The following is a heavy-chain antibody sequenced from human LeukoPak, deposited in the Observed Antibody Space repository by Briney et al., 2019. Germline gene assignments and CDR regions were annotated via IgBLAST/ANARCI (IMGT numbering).Heavy chain of an antibody. CDR3: ARAGRFPARDGYNLFDY. D-gene: IGHD5-24*01. Sequence: GGSLRLSCAGAGFTFSTHTINWVRQAPGKGLEWVSSISSSSAYIYYADSVKGRFTISRDNAKNTLYLQMNSLRAEDTAVYYCARAGRFPARDGYNLFDYWGQGTLVTVSS. CDR2: ISSSSAYI. V-gene: IGHV3-21*04. CDR1: GFTFSTHT. J-gene: IGHJ4*02.